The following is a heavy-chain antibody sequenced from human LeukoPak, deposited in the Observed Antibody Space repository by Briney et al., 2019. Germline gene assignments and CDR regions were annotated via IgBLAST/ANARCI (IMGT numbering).Heavy chain of an antibody. V-gene: IGHV1-69*13. CDR1: GGIFSSYA. Sequence: SVKVSCKASGGIFSSYAISWVRQAPGQGLEWMGGIIPIFGTANYAQKFQGRVTITADESTSTAYMELSSLRSEDTAVYYCASCRSGYSLINYYYGMDVWGQGTTVTVSS. CDR2: IIPIFGTA. CDR3: ASCRSGYSLINYYYGMDV. J-gene: IGHJ6*02. D-gene: IGHD3-3*01.